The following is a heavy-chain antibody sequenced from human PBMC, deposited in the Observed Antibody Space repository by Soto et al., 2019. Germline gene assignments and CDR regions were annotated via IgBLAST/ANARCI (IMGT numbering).Heavy chain of an antibody. CDR1: GGSFSGYY. CDR3: ARGSRLDSSGYYYVAY. V-gene: IGHV4-34*01. CDR2: INHSGST. Sequence: QVQLQQWGAGLLKPSETLSLTCAVYGGSFSGYYWSWIHQPPGKGLEWIGEINHSGSTNYNPSLKSRVTISVDTSKIQFSLKLSSVTAADTAVYYCARGSRLDSSGYYYVAYWGQGTLVTVSS. J-gene: IGHJ4*02. D-gene: IGHD3-22*01.